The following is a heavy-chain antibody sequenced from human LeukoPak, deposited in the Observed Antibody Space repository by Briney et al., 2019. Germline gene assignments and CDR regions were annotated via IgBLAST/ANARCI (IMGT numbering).Heavy chain of an antibody. CDR1: GYTFTGYY. V-gene: IGHV1-2*02. Sequence: ASVKVSCKASGYTFTGYYMHWVRQAPGQGLEWMGWINPNSGGTNYAQKFQGRVTMTRDTSISTAYMELSRLRSDDTAVYYCARDFGILTGYLPYYFDYWGQGTLVTVSS. J-gene: IGHJ4*02. CDR2: INPNSGGT. CDR3: ARDFGILTGYLPYYFDY. D-gene: IGHD3-9*01.